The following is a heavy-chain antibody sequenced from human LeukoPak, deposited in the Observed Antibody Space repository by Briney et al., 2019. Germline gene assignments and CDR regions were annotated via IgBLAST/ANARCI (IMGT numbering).Heavy chain of an antibody. CDR1: GGSISSGDCS. D-gene: IGHD6-19*01. CDR3: ARGSGWRLDY. Sequence: PSETLSLTCPVSGGSISSGDCSWSWIRQPPGRGLQWIGYIYYTGSTNYNPSLNSRVTISVDTSKNQFSLKLSSVTAADTAVYYCARGSGWRLDYWGQGNLVTVSS. J-gene: IGHJ4*02. CDR2: IYYTGST. V-gene: IGHV4-61*08.